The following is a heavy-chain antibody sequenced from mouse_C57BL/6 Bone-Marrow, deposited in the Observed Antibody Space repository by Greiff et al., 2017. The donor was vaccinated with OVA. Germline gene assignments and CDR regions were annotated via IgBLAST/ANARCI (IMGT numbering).Heavy chain of an antibody. D-gene: IGHD3-3*01. CDR1: GFNIKDDY. J-gene: IGHJ2*01. CDR2: IDPENGDT. V-gene: IGHV14-4*01. Sequence: VQLKESGAELVRPGASVKLSCTASGFNIKDDYMHWVKQRPEQGLEWIGWIDPENGDTEYASKFQGKATITADTSSNTAYLQLSSLTSEDTAVYYCTGRDLYYFDYWGQGTTLTVSS. CDR3: TGRDLYYFDY.